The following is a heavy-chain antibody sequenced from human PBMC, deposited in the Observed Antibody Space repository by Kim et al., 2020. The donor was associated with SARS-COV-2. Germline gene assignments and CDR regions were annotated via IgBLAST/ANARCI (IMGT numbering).Heavy chain of an antibody. V-gene: IGHV3-64*01. Sequence: GGSLRLSCEVSRFIFSTSSIHWVRQAPGKGLEYVAAISVSGDNTHHASSVKGRFSINRDESRSMVFLQMASLSADDTAMYYCTRETGGWSYYDYWGQGTLVTVSS. CDR2: ISVSGDNT. D-gene: IGHD6-19*01. J-gene: IGHJ4*02. CDR1: RFIFSTSS. CDR3: TRETGGWSYYDY.